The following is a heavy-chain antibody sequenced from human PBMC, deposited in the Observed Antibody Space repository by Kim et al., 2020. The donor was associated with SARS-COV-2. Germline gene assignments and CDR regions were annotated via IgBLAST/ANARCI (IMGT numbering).Heavy chain of an antibody. D-gene: IGHD5-12*01. CDR3: ARDGYSGYDSGIDY. J-gene: IGHJ4*02. V-gene: IGHV7-4-1*02. Sequence: AQGFTGRFVFSLDTSVSTAYLQISSLKAEDTAVYYCARDGYSGYDSGIDYWGQGTLVTVSS.